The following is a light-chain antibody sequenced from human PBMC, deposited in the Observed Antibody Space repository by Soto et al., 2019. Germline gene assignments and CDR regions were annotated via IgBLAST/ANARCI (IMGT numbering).Light chain of an antibody. CDR2: DAS. J-gene: IGKJ4*01. V-gene: IGKV3-20*01. CDR1: QTVRNNY. CDR3: QQFSRYPLT. Sequence: EFVLTQSPGTLSLSPGERATLSCRASQTVRNNYLAWYQQKPGQAPRLLIYDASSRATGIPDRFSGGGSGTDFTLTISRLEPEDFAVYYCQQFSRYPLTFGGGTNVAIK.